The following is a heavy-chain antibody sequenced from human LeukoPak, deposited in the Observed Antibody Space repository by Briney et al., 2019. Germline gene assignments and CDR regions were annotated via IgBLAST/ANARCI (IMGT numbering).Heavy chain of an antibody. CDR1: GFTFSTYI. V-gene: IGHV3-48*01. D-gene: IGHD1-26*01. Sequence: QTGGSLRLSCAASGFTFSTYIMNWVRQAPGKGLEWVSYISTSTTTIYYADSVKGRFTISRDNAKNSLYLQMNSLRAEDTAVYYCARSHSGSYSIDAFDIWGQGTMVTVSS. CDR3: ARSHSGSYSIDAFDI. J-gene: IGHJ3*02. CDR2: ISTSTTTI.